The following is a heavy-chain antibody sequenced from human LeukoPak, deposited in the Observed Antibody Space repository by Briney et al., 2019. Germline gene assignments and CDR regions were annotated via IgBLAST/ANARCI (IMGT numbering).Heavy chain of an antibody. J-gene: IGHJ4*02. CDR2: IGLGSGFV. D-gene: IGHD1-20*01. CDR1: GFTFSDYS. CDR3: ARDHNWAFDN. V-gene: IGHV3-21*05. Sequence: GGSLRLSCAASGFTFSDYSMNWVRQAPGRGLEWISYIGLGSGFVSYADSVKGRFTISSDTATKSVYLQMDSLRAEDTAVHYCARDHNWAFDNWGQGTLVTVSS.